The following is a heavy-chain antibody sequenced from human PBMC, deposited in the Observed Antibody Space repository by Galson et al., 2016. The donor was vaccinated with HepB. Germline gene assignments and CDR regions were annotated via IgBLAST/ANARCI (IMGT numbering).Heavy chain of an antibody. J-gene: IGHJ4*02. Sequence: SLRLSCAASGFTFSSYPMHWVRQAPGKGLEWVAVISYDGSNKYYADSVKGRFTISRDNSKNTLYLQMNSLRAEDTAVYYCAIGTTAMVAYWGQGTLVTVSS. CDR1: GFTFSSYP. CDR2: ISYDGSNK. CDR3: AIGTTAMVAY. V-gene: IGHV3-30*04. D-gene: IGHD5-18*01.